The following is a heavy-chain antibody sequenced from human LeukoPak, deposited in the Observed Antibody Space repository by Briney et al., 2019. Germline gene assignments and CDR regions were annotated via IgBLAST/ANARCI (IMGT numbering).Heavy chain of an antibody. V-gene: IGHV3-7*01. J-gene: IGHJ6*03. CDR3: ARDREGTTGNYYYYYMDV. CDR1: GFTFSSYW. CDR2: IKQDGSEK. D-gene: IGHD1-1*01. Sequence: GGSLRLSCAASGFTFSSYWMSWVRQAPGKGLERVANIKQDGSEKYYVDSVKGRFTISRDNAKNSLYLQMNSLRAEDTAVYYCARDREGTTGNYYYYYMDVWGKGTTATVSS.